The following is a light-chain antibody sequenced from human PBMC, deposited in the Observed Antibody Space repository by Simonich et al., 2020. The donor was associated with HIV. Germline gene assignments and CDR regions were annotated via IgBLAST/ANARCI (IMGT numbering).Light chain of an antibody. V-gene: IGKV4-1*01. CDR2: WAS. CDR1: QSVLYSSNNKNY. Sequence: DIVMTQSPDSLAVSLGGRATITCKSSQSVLYSSNNKNYLAWYQQKPGPPPKLLIYWASTRESGVPDRFSGSGSGTDFTLTISSLQAEDVAVYYCQQYYSTPQTFGQGTKVEIK. CDR3: QQYYSTPQT. J-gene: IGKJ1*01.